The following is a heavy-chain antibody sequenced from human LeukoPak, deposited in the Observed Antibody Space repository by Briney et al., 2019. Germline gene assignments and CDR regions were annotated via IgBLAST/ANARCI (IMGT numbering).Heavy chain of an antibody. J-gene: IGHJ4*02. Sequence: ASVKVSCKASGYTFTDYFLHWVRQAPGQGLEWMGWINPNDGGTLHAQKFQGRVTMTRDSSITTAYMELNGLRSDDTAVYYCARGDYGDLQYFENWGQGTLVTVSS. CDR3: ARGDYGDLQYFEN. D-gene: IGHD4-17*01. V-gene: IGHV1-2*02. CDR2: INPNDGGT. CDR1: GYTFTDYF.